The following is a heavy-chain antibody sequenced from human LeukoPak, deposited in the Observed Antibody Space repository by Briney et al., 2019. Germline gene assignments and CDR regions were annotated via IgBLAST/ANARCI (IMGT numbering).Heavy chain of an antibody. D-gene: IGHD1-14*01. CDR2: IYTSGST. J-gene: IGHJ6*03. Sequence: SETLSLTCTVSGGSISSYYWSWIRQPAGKGLEWIGRIYTSGSTNYNPSLKSRVTMSVDTSENQFSLKLSSVTAADTAVYYCASSSFRKYYYYYMDVWGKGTTVTISS. CDR3: ASSSFRKYYYYYMDV. CDR1: GGSISSYY. V-gene: IGHV4-4*07.